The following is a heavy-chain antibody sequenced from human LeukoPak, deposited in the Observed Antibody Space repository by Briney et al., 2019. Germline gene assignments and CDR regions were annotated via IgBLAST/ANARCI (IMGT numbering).Heavy chain of an antibody. J-gene: IGHJ5*01. Sequence: KPSETLSLTCTVSGGSISNSNCYWGWIRQPPGKGLEWIGTIYYRGNTYYNPSLKSRVTLSVDTSNNHFSLKLRSVTAAAMAVYYCAGHNYFPFWGTFNWFDPWGQGTPVTVSS. CDR3: AGHNYFPFWGTFNWFDP. CDR2: IYYRGNT. D-gene: IGHD3-16*01. V-gene: IGHV4-39*07. CDR1: GGSISNSNCY.